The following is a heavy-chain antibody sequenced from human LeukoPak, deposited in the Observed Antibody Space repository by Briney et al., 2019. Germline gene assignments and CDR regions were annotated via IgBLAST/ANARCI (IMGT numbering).Heavy chain of an antibody. Sequence: SETLSLTCAVYGGSFSGYYWSWIRQPPGKGLEWTGEINHSGSTNYNPSLKSRVTISVETSKNQFSLKLSSVTAADTAVYYCARAKKRGAVAGTVYYGMDVWGKGTTVTVSS. CDR3: ARAKKRGAVAGTVYYGMDV. D-gene: IGHD6-19*01. CDR1: GGSFSGYY. J-gene: IGHJ6*04. V-gene: IGHV4-34*01. CDR2: INHSGST.